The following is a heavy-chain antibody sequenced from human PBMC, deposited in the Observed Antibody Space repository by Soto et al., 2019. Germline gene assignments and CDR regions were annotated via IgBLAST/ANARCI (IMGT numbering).Heavy chain of an antibody. CDR2: IDGSGTTK. V-gene: IGHV3-48*03. CDR1: GFTFNDFE. D-gene: IGHD3-10*01. Sequence: EVQLLESGGGLVQPGGSLRLSCGVSGFTFNDFEMNWVRQAPGKGLEWLAYIDGSGTTKKYADSVRGRFTISRANPNNSLFLRMSTLSAVATGIYYSARGFGPFNYWGQGTLVCVSS. J-gene: IGHJ4*02. CDR3: ARGFGPFNY.